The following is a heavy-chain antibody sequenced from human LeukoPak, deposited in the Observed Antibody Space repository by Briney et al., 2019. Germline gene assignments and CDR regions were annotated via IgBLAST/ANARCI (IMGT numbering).Heavy chain of an antibody. V-gene: IGHV3-11*01. J-gene: IGHJ6*03. D-gene: IGHD6-6*01. Sequence: PGGSLRLSCAASGFTFSDYYMSWIRQAPGKGLEWVSYISSSGSTIYYADSVKGRFTISRDNAKNSLYLQMNSLRAEDTAVYYCARDGYSSSSDYYYYYMDVWGKGTTVTVSS. CDR1: GFTFSDYY. CDR2: ISSSGSTI. CDR3: ARDGYSSSSDYYYYYMDV.